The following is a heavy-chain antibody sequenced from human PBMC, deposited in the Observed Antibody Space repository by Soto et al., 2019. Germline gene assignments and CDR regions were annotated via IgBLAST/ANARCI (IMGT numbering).Heavy chain of an antibody. CDR3: ARSAGGSYPQYDY. D-gene: IGHD1-26*01. V-gene: IGHV3-30*04. CDR1: GFTFSSYA. J-gene: IGHJ4*02. CDR2: ISYDGRDK. Sequence: GGSLRLSCAASGFTFSSYAMHWVRQAPGTGLEWVAVISYDGRDKYYPDSVKGRFTISRDNSKNTPYLQMNSLRAEDTAVYYCARSAGGSYPQYDYWGQGTLVTVSS.